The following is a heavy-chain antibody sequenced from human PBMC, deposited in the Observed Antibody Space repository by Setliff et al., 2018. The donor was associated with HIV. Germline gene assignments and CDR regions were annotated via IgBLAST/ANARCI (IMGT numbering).Heavy chain of an antibody. Sequence: ASVKVSCKASGYTFTSYYMHWVRQAPGQGLEWMGIINPSGGSTSYAQKFQGRVTMTRDTSTGTVYMELSSLRSEDTAVYYCARDAESVYYYDSSGYFDYWGQGTLVTVSS. CDR2: INPSGGST. CDR1: GYTFTSYY. D-gene: IGHD3-22*01. CDR3: ARDAESVYYYDSSGYFDY. J-gene: IGHJ4*02. V-gene: IGHV1-46*01.